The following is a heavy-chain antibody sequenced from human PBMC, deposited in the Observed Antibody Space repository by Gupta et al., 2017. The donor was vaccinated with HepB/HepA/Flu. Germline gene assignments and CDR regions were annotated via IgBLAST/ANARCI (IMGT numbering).Heavy chain of an antibody. V-gene: IGHV3-48*03. CDR3: ARDEARYFDL. CDR1: GFTFKDHG. Sequence: EVQLVESGGGLVQPGGSLRLSCTASGFTFKDHGMNWVRLVPGKGLQWISYLSYTGSAKYYADSVKGRFTISRDTASNSLYLQMNSLRVEDTALYYCARDEARYFDLWGRGTLVTVSS. CDR2: LSYTGSAK. J-gene: IGHJ2*01.